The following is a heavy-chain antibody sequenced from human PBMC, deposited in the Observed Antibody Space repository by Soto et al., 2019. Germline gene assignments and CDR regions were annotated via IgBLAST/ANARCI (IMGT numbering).Heavy chain of an antibody. V-gene: IGHV4-31*03. CDR3: ARLRLYDILPGSYYYGMDV. Sequence: QVQLQESGPGLVKPSQTLSLTCTVSGGSISSGGYYWSWIRQHPGKGLEWIGYIYYSGSTYYNPSLKSRVTIPVDTSKNQFSLKLSSVIAADTAVYYCARLRLYDILPGSYYYGMDVWGQGTTVTVSS. D-gene: IGHD3-9*01. CDR2: IYYSGST. J-gene: IGHJ6*02. CDR1: GGSISSGGYY.